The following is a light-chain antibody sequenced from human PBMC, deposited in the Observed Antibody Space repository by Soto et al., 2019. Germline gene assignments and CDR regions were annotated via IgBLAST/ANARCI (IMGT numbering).Light chain of an antibody. CDR3: QQRSNWLSIT. J-gene: IGKJ5*01. Sequence: EIVLTQSPGTLSLSPGERATLSCRASQSVSSRYLAWYQQKPGQAPRLLIYDASNRATGIPARFSGSGSGTDFTLTISSLEPEDFAVYYCQQRSNWLSITFGQGTRLEI. V-gene: IGKV3D-20*02. CDR2: DAS. CDR1: QSVSSRY.